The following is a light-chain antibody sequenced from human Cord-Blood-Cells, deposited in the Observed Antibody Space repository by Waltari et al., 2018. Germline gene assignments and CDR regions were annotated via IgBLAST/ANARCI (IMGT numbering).Light chain of an antibody. J-gene: IGKJ4*01. CDR2: DAS. CDR3: QQRSNWPLT. CDR1: QSVSSY. Sequence: EIVLTQSPATLSLSPGERATLPCRASQSVSSYLAWYHQKPGQAPRLLIYDASNRATGSPTRFSGSGSGTDFTLTISSLEPEDFAVYYCQQRSNWPLTFGGGTKVEIK. V-gene: IGKV3-11*01.